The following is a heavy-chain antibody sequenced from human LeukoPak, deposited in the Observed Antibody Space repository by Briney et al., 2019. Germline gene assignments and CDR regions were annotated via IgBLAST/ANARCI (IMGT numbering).Heavy chain of an antibody. D-gene: IGHD2-15*01. V-gene: IGHV1-3*01. J-gene: IGHJ4*02. Sequence: ASVKVSCKASGYTFTSYAMHWVRQAPGKRLEWMGWTNAGNGNTKYSQKFQGRVTITRDTSASTAYMELSSLRSEDTAVYYCARDPLDIVVVVAALLDYWGQGTLVTVSS. CDR3: ARDPLDIVVVVAALLDY. CDR1: GYTFTSYA. CDR2: TNAGNGNT.